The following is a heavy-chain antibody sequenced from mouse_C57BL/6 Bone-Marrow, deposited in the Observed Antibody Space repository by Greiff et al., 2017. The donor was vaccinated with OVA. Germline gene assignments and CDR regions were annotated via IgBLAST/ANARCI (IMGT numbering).Heavy chain of an antibody. CDR1: GYTFTSYW. CDR3: ARGFDGYYDY. D-gene: IGHD2-3*01. CDR2: IDPSDSET. V-gene: IGHV1-52*01. J-gene: IGHJ2*01. Sequence: QVQLKQPGAELVRPGSSVKLSCKASGYTFTSYWMHWVKQRPIQGLEWIGNIDPSDSETHYNQKFKDKATLTVDKSSSTAYMQLSSLTSEDSEVYYCARGFDGYYDYWGQGTTLTVSS.